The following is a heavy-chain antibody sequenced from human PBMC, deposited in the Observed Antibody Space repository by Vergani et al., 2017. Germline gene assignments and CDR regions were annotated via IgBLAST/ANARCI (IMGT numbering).Heavy chain of an antibody. CDR3: AKEGTGGSGSYYDEFG. J-gene: IGHJ4*02. V-gene: IGHV3-23*04. D-gene: IGHD1-26*01. CDR2: ISGSGGST. CDR1: GFTFSSYA. Sequence: VQLVESGGGVVQPGRSLRLSCAASGFTFSSYAMSWVRQAPGKGLEWASAISGSGGSTYYADSVKGRFTISRDNSKNTLYLQMKSLRAEYTAVYYCAKEGTGGSGSYYDEFGWGQGTLVTVSS.